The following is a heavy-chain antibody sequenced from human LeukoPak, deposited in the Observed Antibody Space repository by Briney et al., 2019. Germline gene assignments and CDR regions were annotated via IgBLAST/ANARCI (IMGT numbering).Heavy chain of an antibody. J-gene: IGHJ6*02. CDR2: INHSGST. CDR1: GGSFSGYY. V-gene: IGHV4-34*01. CDR3: ARTARRVLHGLYYGMDL. D-gene: IGHD3-10*01. Sequence: SETLSLTCAVYGGSFSGYYWSWIRQPPGKGLEWIGEINHSGSTNYNPSLKSRVTISVDTSKNQFSLKLSSVTAADTAVYYCARTARRVLHGLYYGMDLWGQGPTVTVSS.